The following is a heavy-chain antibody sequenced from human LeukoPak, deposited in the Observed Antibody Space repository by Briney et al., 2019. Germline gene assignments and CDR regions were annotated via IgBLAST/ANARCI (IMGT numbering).Heavy chain of an antibody. V-gene: IGHV3-30-3*01. D-gene: IGHD6-13*01. J-gene: IGHJ4*02. Sequence: TGGSLRLSCAASGFTFSSYAMHRVRQAPGKGLEWVAVISYDGSNKYYADSVKGRFTISRDNSKNTLYLQMNSLRAEDTAVYYCARAPILAADLDYWGQGTLVTVSS. CDR3: ARAPILAADLDY. CDR1: GFTFSSYA. CDR2: ISYDGSNK.